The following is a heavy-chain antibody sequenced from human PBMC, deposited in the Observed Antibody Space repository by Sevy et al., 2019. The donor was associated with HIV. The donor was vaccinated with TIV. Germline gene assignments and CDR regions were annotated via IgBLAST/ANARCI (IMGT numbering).Heavy chain of an antibody. CDR3: AKHEAATPYYYYGMDV. CDR2: ISYDGSNK. D-gene: IGHD2-15*01. CDR1: GFTFSSYG. Sequence: GGSLRLSCAASGFTFSSYGMHWVRQAPGKGLEWVAVISYDGSNKFYAHSVKGRFTISRDNSKNPLYLQVNSLRADDTAVYYCAKHEAATPYYYYGMDVWGQGTPVTVSS. V-gene: IGHV3-30*18. J-gene: IGHJ6*02.